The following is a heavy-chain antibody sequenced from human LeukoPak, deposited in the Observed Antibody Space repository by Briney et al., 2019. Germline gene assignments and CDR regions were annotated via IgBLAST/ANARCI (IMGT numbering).Heavy chain of an antibody. CDR2: ISSNGGST. Sequence: GGSLRLSCAASGFTVSSNYMSWVRQAPGKGLEWVSAISSNGGSTYYADSVKGRFTISRDNSKHTLYLQMSSLRAEDTAFYYCAKYVNSSNWYRHYYYGMDVWGQGTTVTVSS. CDR1: GFTVSSNY. D-gene: IGHD6-13*01. CDR3: AKYVNSSNWYRHYYYGMDV. J-gene: IGHJ6*02. V-gene: IGHV3-23*01.